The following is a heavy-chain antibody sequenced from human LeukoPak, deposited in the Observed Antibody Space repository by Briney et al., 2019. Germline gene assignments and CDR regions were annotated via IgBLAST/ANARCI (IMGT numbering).Heavy chain of an antibody. J-gene: IGHJ2*01. V-gene: IGHV3-11*01. D-gene: IGHD5-18*01. CDR2: IKGNGATT. CDR1: GFTFSNYY. CDR3: AREGGQLWSRYWYFDL. Sequence: GGSLRLSCEASGFTFSNYYMSWIRQAPGKGLEWVSHIKGNGATTYYADSVRGRFTISRDNAKNSLFLQMNSLRVDDTATYYCAREGGQLWSRYWYFDLWGRGTLVTVSS.